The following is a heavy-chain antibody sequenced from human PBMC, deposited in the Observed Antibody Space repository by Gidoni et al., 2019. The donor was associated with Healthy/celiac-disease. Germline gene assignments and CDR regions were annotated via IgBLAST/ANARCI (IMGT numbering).Heavy chain of an antibody. Sequence: QLQLQESGSGLVKPSQTLSLTCPVSGGSISSGGYSWSWIRQPPGKGLEWIGYIYHSGSTYYNPSLKSRVTISVDRSKNQFSLKLSSVTAADTAVYYCARDLGGIAARLGGAFDIWGQGTMVTVSS. J-gene: IGHJ3*02. CDR1: GGSISSGGYS. CDR3: ARDLGGIAARLGGAFDI. D-gene: IGHD6-6*01. CDR2: IYHSGST. V-gene: IGHV4-30-2*01.